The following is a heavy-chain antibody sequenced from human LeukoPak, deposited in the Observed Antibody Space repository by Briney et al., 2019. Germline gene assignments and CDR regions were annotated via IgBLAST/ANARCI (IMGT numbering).Heavy chain of an antibody. J-gene: IGHJ4*02. V-gene: IGHV4-31*03. D-gene: IGHD3-10*01. CDR1: GGSISSGGYY. CDR3: ARRGSRLEPFDY. Sequence: PSQTLSLTCTVSGGSISSGGYYWSWIRQHPGKGLEWIGYIYYSGSTYYNPSLKSRVTISVDTSKNQFSLKLSSVTAADTAVYYCARRGSRLEPFDYWGQGTLVTVSS. CDR2: IYYSGST.